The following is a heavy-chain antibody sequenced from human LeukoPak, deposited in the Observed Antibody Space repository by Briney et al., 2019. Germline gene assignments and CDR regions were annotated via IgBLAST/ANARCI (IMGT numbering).Heavy chain of an antibody. CDR3: ARDRAGCSSTSCYAPNDY. V-gene: IGHV3-21*01. CDR1: GFPFTSYA. J-gene: IGHJ4*02. Sequence: PGGSLSLSCAASGFPFTSYAMSWVRQAPAKGLEWVSSISSSSSYIYYADSVKGRFTISRDNAKNSLYLQMNSLRAEDTAVYYCARDRAGCSSTSCYAPNDYWGQGTLVTVSS. D-gene: IGHD2-2*01. CDR2: ISSSSSYI.